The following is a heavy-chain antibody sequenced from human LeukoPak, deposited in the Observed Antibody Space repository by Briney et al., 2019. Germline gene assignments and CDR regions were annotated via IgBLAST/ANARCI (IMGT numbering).Heavy chain of an antibody. CDR2: INPNSGGT. CDR1: GYTFTGYY. D-gene: IGHD5-24*01. Sequence: ASVKVSCKASGYTFTGYYMHWVQQAPGQGLEWMGWINPNSGGTNYAQKFQGRVTMTRDTSISTAYMELSRLRSGDTAVYYCARAERWLQLHWFDPWGQGTLVTVSS. J-gene: IGHJ5*02. V-gene: IGHV1-2*02. CDR3: ARAERWLQLHWFDP.